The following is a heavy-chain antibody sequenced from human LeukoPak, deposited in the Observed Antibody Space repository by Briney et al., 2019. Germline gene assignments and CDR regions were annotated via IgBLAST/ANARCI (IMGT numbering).Heavy chain of an antibody. Sequence: ASVTVSCKASGYTFTSYNMHWVRQAPGQGLVWMGIINPSGGSTSYAQKFQGRVTMTRDTSTSTVYMELSSLRSEDTAVYYCARDPYSRGKANYFDYWGQGTLVTVSS. D-gene: IGHD3-22*01. CDR2: INPSGGST. V-gene: IGHV1-46*01. J-gene: IGHJ4*02. CDR1: GYTFTSYN. CDR3: ARDPYSRGKANYFDY.